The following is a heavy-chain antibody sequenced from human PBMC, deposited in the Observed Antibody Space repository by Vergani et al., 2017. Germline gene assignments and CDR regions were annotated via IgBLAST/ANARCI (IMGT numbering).Heavy chain of an antibody. J-gene: IGHJ6*02. CDR2: IYPGESDT. D-gene: IGHD1-26*01. CDR3: ARQPYSGSYGPVYYYYGMDV. V-gene: IGHV5-51*01. CDR1: GYSFTSYW. Sequence: EVQLVQSGAEVKKPGESLKISCKGSGYSFTSYWIGWVRQMPGKGLEWMGIIYPGESDTRYSPSFQGQVTISADKSISTAYLQWSSLKASDTAMYYCARQPYSGSYGPVYYYYGMDVWGQGTTVTVSS.